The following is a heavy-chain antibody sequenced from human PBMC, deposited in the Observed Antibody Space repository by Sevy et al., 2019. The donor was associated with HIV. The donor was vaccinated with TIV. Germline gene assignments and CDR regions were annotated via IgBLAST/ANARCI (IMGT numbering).Heavy chain of an antibody. D-gene: IGHD5-12*01. CDR2: IYYSGST. Sequence: SETLSLTCTVSGGSISSSSYYWGWIRQPPGKGLEWIGSIYYSGSTYYNPSLTSRVTISVDTSKNQFSLKLSCVTAADTAVYYCAREGEWLRLRPGYDYWGQGTLVTVSS. J-gene: IGHJ4*02. CDR3: AREGEWLRLRPGYDY. CDR1: GGSISSSSYY. V-gene: IGHV4-39*02.